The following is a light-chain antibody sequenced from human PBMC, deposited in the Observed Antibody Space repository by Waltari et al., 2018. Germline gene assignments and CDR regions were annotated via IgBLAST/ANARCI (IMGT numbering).Light chain of an antibody. CDR2: SNN. V-gene: IGLV1-44*01. CDR3: AAWDDSLNGWV. CDR1: RPHTRRIT. J-gene: IGLJ3*02. Sequence: QSVLTQLPSASVTPGQTLTTSCSGSRPHTRRITAHWYQQLPGTAPKRLIYSNNQRPSGVPDRFSGSKSGTSASLAISGLQSEDEADYYCAAWDDSLNGWVFGGGTKLTVL.